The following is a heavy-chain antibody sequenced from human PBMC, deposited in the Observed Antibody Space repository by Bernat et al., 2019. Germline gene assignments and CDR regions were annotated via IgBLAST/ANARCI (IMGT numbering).Heavy chain of an antibody. CDR3: AGGGRHGVGRSPYYMDV. V-gene: IGHV3-30*01. D-gene: IGHD3-3*01. Sequence: QVQLVESGGGVVQPGRSLRLSCAASGFTFSSYAMHWVRQAPGKGLEWVAVISYDGSNKYYADSVKGRFTISRDNSKNTLYLQMNSLRAEDTAVYYCAGGGRHGVGRSPYYMDVWGKGTTVTVSS. CDR1: GFTFSSYA. CDR2: ISYDGSNK. J-gene: IGHJ6*03.